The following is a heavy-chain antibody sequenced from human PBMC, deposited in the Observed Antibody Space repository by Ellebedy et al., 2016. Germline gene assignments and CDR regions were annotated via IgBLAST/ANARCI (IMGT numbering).Heavy chain of an antibody. CDR1: GYSISSGYY. Sequence: SETLSLXXTVSGYSISSGYYWGWIRQPPGKGLEWIGSIYHSGSTYYNPSLKSRVTISVDTSKNQFSLKLSSVTAADTAVYYCARRFGESDAFDIWGQGTMVTVSS. CDR2: IYHSGST. J-gene: IGHJ3*02. CDR3: ARRFGESDAFDI. V-gene: IGHV4-38-2*02. D-gene: IGHD3-10*01.